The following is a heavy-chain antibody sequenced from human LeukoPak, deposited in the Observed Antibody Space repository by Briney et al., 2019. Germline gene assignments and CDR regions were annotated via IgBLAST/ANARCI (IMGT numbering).Heavy chain of an antibody. CDR2: ISSSGSTI. V-gene: IGHV3-11*01. D-gene: IGHD3-16*02. J-gene: IGHJ4*02. CDR1: TFTFSDYY. Sequence: GGSLRLSCAASTFTFSDYYMSWIRQAPGKGLEWVSYISSSGSTIYYADSVKGRFTISRDNAKNSLYLQMNSLRAEDTALYYCARGIMITFGGVIAPYYFDYWGQGTLVTVSS. CDR3: ARGIMITFGGVIAPYYFDY.